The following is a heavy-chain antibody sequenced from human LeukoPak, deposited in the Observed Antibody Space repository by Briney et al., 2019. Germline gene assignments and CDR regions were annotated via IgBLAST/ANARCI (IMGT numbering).Heavy chain of an antibody. CDR1: GGSISSYY. CDR2: IYYSGST. CDR3: ARRRDAFDI. J-gene: IGHJ3*02. V-gene: IGHV4-59*08. Sequence: SETLSLTCTASGGSISSYYWSWIRQPPGKGLEWIGYIYYSGSTNYNPSLKSRVTISVDTSKNQFSLKVSSVTAADTAVYYCARRRDAFDIWGQGTMVTVSS.